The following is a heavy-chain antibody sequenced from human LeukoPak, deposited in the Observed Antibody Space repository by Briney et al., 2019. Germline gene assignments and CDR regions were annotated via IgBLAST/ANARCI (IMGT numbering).Heavy chain of an antibody. Sequence: GGSLRLSCAASGFTFSSYAMSWVRQAPGKGLEWVSAISGSGGSTYYADSVKGRFTISRGNSKNTLYLQMNSLRAEDTAVYYCAKLDMITFGPLDYWGQGTLVTVSS. CDR1: GFTFSSYA. CDR2: ISGSGGST. V-gene: IGHV3-23*01. J-gene: IGHJ4*02. CDR3: AKLDMITFGPLDY. D-gene: IGHD3-16*01.